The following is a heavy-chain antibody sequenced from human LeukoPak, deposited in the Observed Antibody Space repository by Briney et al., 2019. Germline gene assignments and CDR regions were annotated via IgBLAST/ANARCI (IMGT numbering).Heavy chain of an antibody. CDR1: GGSISSGGYY. CDR2: VYYSGST. CDR3: ARDGGSGGGYFDY. Sequence: SETLSLTCTVSGGSISSGGYYWSWIRQHPGKGLEWIGYVYYSGSTYYNPSLKSRVTISVDTSKNQFSLKLSSVTAADTAVYYCARDGGSGGGYFDYWGQGTLVTVSS. V-gene: IGHV4-31*03. J-gene: IGHJ4*02. D-gene: IGHD3-10*01.